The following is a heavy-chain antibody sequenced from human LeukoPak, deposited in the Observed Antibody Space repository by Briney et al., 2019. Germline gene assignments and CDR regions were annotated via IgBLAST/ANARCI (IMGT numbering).Heavy chain of an antibody. CDR2: IGGIGTYI. CDR3: VRDYD. V-gene: IGHV3-21*01. J-gene: IGHJ4*02. Sequence: GGSLRLSXAASGFTFSDYSINWVRQAPGKGLEWDSSIGGIGTYIYYADSVKGRFTISRDNAKNSLFLQMNGLRAEDTAVYYCVRDYDWGQGTLVTVSS. CDR1: GFTFSDYS. D-gene: IGHD3-16*01.